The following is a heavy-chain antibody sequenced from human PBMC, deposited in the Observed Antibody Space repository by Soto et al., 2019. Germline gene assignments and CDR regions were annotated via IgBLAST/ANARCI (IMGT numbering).Heavy chain of an antibody. V-gene: IGHV5-10-1*01. Sequence: GESLKISCKGSGYSFAGYWITWVRQKPGKGLEWMGRIDPSDSQTYYSPSFRGHVTISVTKSITTVFLQWSSLRASDTAMYYCARRRYSSGWSPRGYNWFDPWGQGTRVTVSS. J-gene: IGHJ5*02. CDR3: ARRRYSSGWSPRGYNWFDP. CDR2: IDPSDSQT. D-gene: IGHD6-19*01. CDR1: GYSFAGYW.